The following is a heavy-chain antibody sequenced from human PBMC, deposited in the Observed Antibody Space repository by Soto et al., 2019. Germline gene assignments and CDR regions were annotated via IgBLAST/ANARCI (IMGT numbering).Heavy chain of an antibody. V-gene: IGHV3-23*01. CDR3: ARDNYYAGSGRPSY. J-gene: IGHJ4*02. CDR1: GFTFGTFL. CDR2: ISGSGGVT. Sequence: GGSLRLSCAAFGFTFGTFLMSWVRQSPGEGLQWVSSISGSGGVTSYADSVKGRFTISRDNSKNTVYLQMNSLRAEDSAVYYCARDNYYAGSGRPSYWGQGTLVTVSS. D-gene: IGHD3-10*01.